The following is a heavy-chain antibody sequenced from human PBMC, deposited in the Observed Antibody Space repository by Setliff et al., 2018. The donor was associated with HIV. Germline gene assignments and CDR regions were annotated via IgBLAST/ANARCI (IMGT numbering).Heavy chain of an antibody. CDR3: ASLRGDYVGQYYYYMDI. Sequence: HGESLKISCTGSGFNFNTDWIVWVRQIPGKGLEWMGSIFPGDSDTRYSPSFQDQVTISVDKSISTAYLQWRSLKASDTAFYYCASLRGDYVGQYYYYMDIWGKGTTVTVSS. D-gene: IGHD4-17*01. CDR2: IFPGDSDT. CDR1: GFNFNTDW. V-gene: IGHV5-51*01. J-gene: IGHJ6*03.